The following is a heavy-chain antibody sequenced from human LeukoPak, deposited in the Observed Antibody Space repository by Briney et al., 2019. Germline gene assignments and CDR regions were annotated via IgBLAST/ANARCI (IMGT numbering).Heavy chain of an antibody. J-gene: IGHJ6*02. CDR2: INHSGST. CDR1: GGSFSGYY. D-gene: IGHD3-9*01. CDR3: ARDLTYYDILTGYSYYYGMDV. Sequence: PSETLSLTCAVYGGSFSGYYWSWIRQPPGKGLEWIGEINHSGSTNYNPSLKSRVTISVDTSKNQFSLKLSSVTAADTAVYYCARDLTYYDILTGYSYYYGMDVWGQGTTVTVSS. V-gene: IGHV4-34*01.